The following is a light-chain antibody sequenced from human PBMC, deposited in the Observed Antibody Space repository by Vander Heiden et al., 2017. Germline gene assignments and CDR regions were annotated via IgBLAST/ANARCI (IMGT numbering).Light chain of an antibody. J-gene: IGKJ1*01. CDR3: LQYSSFPWT. CDR1: QSFERW. CDR2: KTA. V-gene: IGKV1-5*03. Sequence: DIGMTPSPSTLTASVGDRVPIIRRVSQSFERWLAGFQQHPGRTPQRLISKTAGLERGVPSRFSGSGSGTEFTLTISSLQHEDIATYYCLQYSSFPWTFGQGTKVEIK.